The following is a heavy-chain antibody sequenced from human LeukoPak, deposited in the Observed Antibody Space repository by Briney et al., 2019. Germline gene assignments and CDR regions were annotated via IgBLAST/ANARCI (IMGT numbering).Heavy chain of an antibody. V-gene: IGHV3-7*01. CDR1: GFTFSNSW. CDR3: TNGGTYSSGP. D-gene: IGHD3-22*01. CDR2: IKPDGSAQ. J-gene: IGHJ5*02. Sequence: GGSLRLSCAASGFTFSNSWMSWVRQAPGKGLEWVATIKPDGSAQYYVDSVKGQFTISRDNAKNSLFLQINSLRAEDTAVYYCTNGGTYSSGPWGQGTLVTVSS.